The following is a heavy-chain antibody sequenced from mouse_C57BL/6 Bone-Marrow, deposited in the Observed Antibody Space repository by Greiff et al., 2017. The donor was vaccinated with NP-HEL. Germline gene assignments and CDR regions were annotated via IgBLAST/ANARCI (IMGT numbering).Heavy chain of an antibody. CDR1: GFNIKDDY. Sequence: EVQLQQSGAELVRPGASVKLSCTASGFNIKDDYMHWVKQRPEQGLEWIGWIDPENGDTEYASKFQGKATITADTSSNTAYLQLSSLTSEDTAVYYCFYYYGSSPYWGQGTTLTVSS. D-gene: IGHD1-1*01. J-gene: IGHJ2*01. CDR3: FYYYGSSPY. CDR2: IDPENGDT. V-gene: IGHV14-4*01.